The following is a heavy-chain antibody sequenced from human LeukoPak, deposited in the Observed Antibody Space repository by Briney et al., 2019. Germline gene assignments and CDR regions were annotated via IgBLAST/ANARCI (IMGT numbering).Heavy chain of an antibody. J-gene: IGHJ3*02. V-gene: IGHV3-30*04. CDR3: ARSGYSSGWYSVGAFDI. CDR1: GFTFSSYA. CDR2: ISYDGSNK. Sequence: PGGSLRLSCAASGFTFSSYAMHWVRQAPGKGLEWVAVISYDGSNKYYADSVKGRFTISRDNSKNTLYLQMYSLRAEDTAVYYCARSGYSSGWYSVGAFDIWGQGTVVTVSS. D-gene: IGHD6-19*01.